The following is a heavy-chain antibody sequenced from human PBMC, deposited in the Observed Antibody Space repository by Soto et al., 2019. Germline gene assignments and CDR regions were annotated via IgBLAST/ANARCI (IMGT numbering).Heavy chain of an antibody. CDR3: ARGYYYGAGRPTPGGMDV. CDR1: GYTFTNYD. D-gene: IGHD3-10*01. V-gene: IGHV1-18*01. J-gene: IGHJ6*02. CDR2: ISTYTGNT. Sequence: QVHLVQSGAEVKKPGASVKVSCKASGYTFTNYDINWVRQAPGQGLEWMGWISTYTGNTNYAQKLQGRVTMTTDTTTSEAYMELRSLRSNGTAVYYWARGYYYGAGRPTPGGMDVWGQGTTVTVSS.